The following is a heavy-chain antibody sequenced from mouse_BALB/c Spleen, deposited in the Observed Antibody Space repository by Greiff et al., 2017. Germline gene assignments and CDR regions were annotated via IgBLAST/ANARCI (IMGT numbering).Heavy chain of an antibody. CDR2: ISSGSSTI. V-gene: IGHV5-17*02. Sequence: DVQLVESGGGLVQPGGSRKLSCAASGFTFSSFGMHWVRQAPEKGLEWVAYISSGSSTIYYADTVKGRFTISRDNPKNTLFLQMTSLRSEDTAMYYCARSSITTVVPDYWGQGTTLTVSS. D-gene: IGHD1-1*01. J-gene: IGHJ2*01. CDR1: GFTFSSFG. CDR3: ARSSITTVVPDY.